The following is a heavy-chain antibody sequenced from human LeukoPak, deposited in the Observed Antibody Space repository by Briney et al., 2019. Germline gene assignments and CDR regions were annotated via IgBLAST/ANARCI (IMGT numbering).Heavy chain of an antibody. D-gene: IGHD5-18*01. V-gene: IGHV4-59*01. CDR1: GGSISSYY. CDR3: ARWDTGRALYFDY. CDR2: IYYSGST. Sequence: SETLSLTCTVSGGSISSYYWSWIRQPPGKGLEWIGYIYYSGSTNYNPSLKSRVTISVDTSKNQFSLKLSSVTAADTAVYYCARWDTGRALYFDYWGQGTLVTVSS. J-gene: IGHJ4*02.